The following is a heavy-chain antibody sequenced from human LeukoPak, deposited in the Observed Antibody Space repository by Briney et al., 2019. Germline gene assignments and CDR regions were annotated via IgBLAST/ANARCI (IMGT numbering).Heavy chain of an antibody. V-gene: IGHV3-30-3*01. J-gene: IGHJ4*02. Sequence: PGRSLRLSCAASGFTFSSYAMHWVRQAPGKGLEWVAVISYDGSNKYYADSVKGRFTISRDNSKNTLYLQMNSLRAEGTAVYYCARDLYSSGWYEVCDYWGQGTLVTVSS. CDR1: GFTFSSYA. CDR3: ARDLYSSGWYEVCDY. D-gene: IGHD6-19*01. CDR2: ISYDGSNK.